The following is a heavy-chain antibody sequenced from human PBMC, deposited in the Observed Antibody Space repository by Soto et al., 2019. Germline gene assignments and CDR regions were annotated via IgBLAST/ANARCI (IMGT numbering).Heavy chain of an antibody. V-gene: IGHV3-9*01. D-gene: IGHD1-1*01. Sequence: EAQLEESGGGLVQPGMSLRLSCAASGFTFTDYAMHWVRQAPGKGLEWVSGITWKSDIVGYADSVKGRFTISRDNAKNSLYLQMNNLRTEDTALYYCATTSWTSDAFDVWGQGTMVTVSS. CDR3: ATTSWTSDAFDV. J-gene: IGHJ3*01. CDR2: ITWKSDIV. CDR1: GFTFTDYA.